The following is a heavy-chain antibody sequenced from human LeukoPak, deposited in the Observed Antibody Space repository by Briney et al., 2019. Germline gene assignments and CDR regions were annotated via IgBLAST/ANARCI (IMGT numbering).Heavy chain of an antibody. CDR3: ARVGGVPLGAFDI. CDR1: GGSLSSTSYY. CDR2: MYNSGSTRST. J-gene: IGHJ3*02. Sequence: SETLSLTCTVSGGSLSSTSYYWSWIRQPPGKGLEWIGYMYNSGSTRSTNYNPSLKSRVTLSVDTSKNQFSLKLTSVTAADTAVYYCARVGGVPLGAFDIWGQGTMVTASS. V-gene: IGHV4-61*01. D-gene: IGHD3-16*01.